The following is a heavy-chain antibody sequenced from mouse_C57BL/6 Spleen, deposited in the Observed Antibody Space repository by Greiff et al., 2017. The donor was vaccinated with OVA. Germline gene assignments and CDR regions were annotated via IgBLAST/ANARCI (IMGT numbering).Heavy chain of an antibody. J-gene: IGHJ1*03. D-gene: IGHD2-4*01. CDR2: ISDGGSYT. CDR3: ARDWGSYDSYFDV. CDR1: GFTFSSYA. V-gene: IGHV5-4*03. Sequence: EVMLVESGGGLVKPGGSLKLSCAASGFTFSSYAMSWVRQTPEKRLEWVATISDGGSYTYSPDNVKGRFTISRDNAKNNLYLQMSHLKSEDTAMYYCARDWGSYDSYFDVWGTGTTVTVSS.